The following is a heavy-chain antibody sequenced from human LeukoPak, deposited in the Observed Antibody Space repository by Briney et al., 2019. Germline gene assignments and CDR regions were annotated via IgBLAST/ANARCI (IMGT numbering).Heavy chain of an antibody. Sequence: KPSETLSLTCTVSGGSISSSSYYWGWIRQPPGKGLEWIGSIYYSGSTYYNPSLKSRVTISVDTSKNQFSLKLSSVTAADTAVYYCARVWIVGATGIAEGRLERVRIPYFDYWGQGTLVTVSS. D-gene: IGHD1-26*01. V-gene: IGHV4-39*07. J-gene: IGHJ4*02. CDR1: GGSISSSSYY. CDR2: IYYSGST. CDR3: ARVWIVGATGIAEGRLERVRIPYFDY.